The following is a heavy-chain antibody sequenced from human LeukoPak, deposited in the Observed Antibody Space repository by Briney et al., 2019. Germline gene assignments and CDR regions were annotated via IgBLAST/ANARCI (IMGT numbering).Heavy chain of an antibody. CDR2: ISGGGESR. J-gene: IGHJ6*02. Sequence: GGSLRLSCAGSGFSFGSFAMSWVRQAPGKGLEWVSSISGGGESRYYADSVKGRFTISRDNSKSTLDLQMNSLRAEDTAVHYCGVEYLSDLYYYGMDVWGQGTTVIVSS. CDR1: GFSFGSFA. V-gene: IGHV3-23*01. D-gene: IGHD2-8*02. CDR3: GVEYLSDLYYYGMDV.